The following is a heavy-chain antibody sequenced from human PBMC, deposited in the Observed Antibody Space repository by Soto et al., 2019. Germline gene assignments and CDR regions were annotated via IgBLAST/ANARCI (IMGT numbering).Heavy chain of an antibody. CDR3: ARDFAYFDS. CDR1: GGSFKRGSYS. D-gene: IGHD3-3*01. V-gene: IGHV4-61*01. Sequence: QVQIQESGPGLVKPSETLSLTCTVSGGSFKRGSYSWSWIRQPPGKGLEWIGFAYHTGRTSYNPSRKSRVSISMDTSKNQFSLNLDSVTAADTAVYFCARDFAYFDSWGQGTLVTVSS. J-gene: IGHJ4*02. CDR2: AYHTGRT.